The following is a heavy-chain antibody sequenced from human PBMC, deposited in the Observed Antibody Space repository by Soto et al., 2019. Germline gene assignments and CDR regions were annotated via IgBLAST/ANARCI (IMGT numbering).Heavy chain of an antibody. J-gene: IGHJ4*02. V-gene: IGHV3-30-3*01. CDR1: GFTFSSYA. Sequence: QVQLVESGGGVVQPGRSLRLSCAASGFTFSSYAMHWVRQAPGKGLEWVAVISYDGSNKYYADSVKGRFTISRDNSKNTLYLKMNSLRAEDTAVYYCARESEYSSSCDYWGQGTLVTVSS. CDR2: ISYDGSNK. CDR3: ARESEYSSSCDY. D-gene: IGHD6-6*01.